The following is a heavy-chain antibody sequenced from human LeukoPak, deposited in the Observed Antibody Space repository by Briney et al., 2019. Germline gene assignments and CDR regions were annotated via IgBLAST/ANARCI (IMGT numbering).Heavy chain of an antibody. CDR2: ISPSGGST. Sequence: ASVKVSCKAFGYTFTSNYMHWMRQAPGQGPEWMGVISPSGGSTTYAQKFQGRVTLTRDMSTSTDYLELSSLRSEDTAVYYCARDRDPHSSSWAYYWYFDLWGRGTLVTVSS. D-gene: IGHD6-13*01. V-gene: IGHV1-46*01. CDR3: ARDRDPHSSSWAYYWYFDL. CDR1: GYTFTSNY. J-gene: IGHJ2*01.